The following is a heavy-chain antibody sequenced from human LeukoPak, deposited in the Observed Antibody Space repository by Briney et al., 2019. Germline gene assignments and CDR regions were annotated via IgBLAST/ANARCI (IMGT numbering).Heavy chain of an antibody. J-gene: IGHJ6*02. CDR2: IYSGGST. V-gene: IGHV3-66*01. CDR1: GFTFSDYY. Sequence: GGSLRLSCAASGFTFSDYYMSWVRQAPGKGLEWVSVIYSGGSTYYADSVKGRFTISRDNSKNTLYLQMNSLRAEDTAVYYCARVLVRTYYYYYGMDVWGQGTTVTVSS. CDR3: ARVLVRTYYYYYGMDV.